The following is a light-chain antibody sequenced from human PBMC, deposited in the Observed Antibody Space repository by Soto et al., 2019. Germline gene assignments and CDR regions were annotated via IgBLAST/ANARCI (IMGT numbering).Light chain of an antibody. CDR1: QSVSSN. J-gene: IGKJ1*01. CDR3: QQYNNWPPWT. V-gene: IGKV3-15*01. CDR2: GAS. Sequence: EIVMTQSPATLPVSQGERATLSCRASQSVSSNLAWYQQKPGQAPRLLIYGASTRATGIPARFSGSGSGTEFPLTISGLQSEDFAVYYCQQYNNWPPWTSGQGTRWIS.